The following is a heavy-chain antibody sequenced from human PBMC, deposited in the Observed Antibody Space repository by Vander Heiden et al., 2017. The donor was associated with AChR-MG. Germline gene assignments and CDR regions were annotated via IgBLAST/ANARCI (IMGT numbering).Heavy chain of an antibody. V-gene: IGHV3-30-3*01. CDR3: ARVAGQWLVRGDDAFDI. Sequence: QVQLVESGGGVVQPGRSLRLSCAASGFPFSSYAMHWVRQAPGKGLEWVAVISYDGSNKYYADSVKGRFTISRDNSKNTLYLQMNSLRAEDTAVYYCARVAGQWLVRGDDAFDIWGQGTMVTVSS. CDR2: ISYDGSNK. J-gene: IGHJ3*02. D-gene: IGHD6-19*01. CDR1: GFPFSSYA.